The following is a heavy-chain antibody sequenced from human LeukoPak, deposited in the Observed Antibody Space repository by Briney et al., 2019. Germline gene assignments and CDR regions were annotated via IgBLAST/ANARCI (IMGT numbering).Heavy chain of an antibody. Sequence: VSVKVSCKVSGYTLTELSMHWVRQAPGKGLEWMGGFDPEDGETIYAQKFQGRVTMTEDTSTDTAYMELSSLRSEDTAVYYCATSPGYYDSSGYYFYWGQGTLVTVSS. CDR3: ATSPGYYDSSGYYFY. J-gene: IGHJ4*02. CDR2: FDPEDGET. D-gene: IGHD3-22*01. V-gene: IGHV1-24*01. CDR1: GYTLTELS.